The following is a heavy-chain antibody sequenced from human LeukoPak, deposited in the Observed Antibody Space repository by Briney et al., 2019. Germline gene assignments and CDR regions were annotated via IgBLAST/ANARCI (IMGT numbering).Heavy chain of an antibody. D-gene: IGHD3-10*01. CDR2: IYYSGST. V-gene: IGHV4-59*01. Sequence: SETLSLTCTVSGGSISSYYWSWIRQPPGKGLEWIGYIYYSGSTNYNPSLKSRVTISVDTSKNQFSLKLSSVTAADTAVYYRAREDTMVRGVIISNWFDPWGQGTLVTVSS. J-gene: IGHJ5*02. CDR3: AREDTMVRGVIISNWFDP. CDR1: GGSISSYY.